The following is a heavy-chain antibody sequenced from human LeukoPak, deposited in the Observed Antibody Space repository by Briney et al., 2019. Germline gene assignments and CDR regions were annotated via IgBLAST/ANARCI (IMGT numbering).Heavy chain of an antibody. CDR2: ISWNSGSI. Sequence: PGGSLGLSCAASGFTFDDYAMHWVRQAPGKGLEWVSGISWNSGSIGYADSVKGRFTISRDNAKNSLYLQMNSLRAEDTAVYYCARTPRREMATRWGYYFDYWGQGTMVTVSS. V-gene: IGHV3-9*01. D-gene: IGHD5-24*01. CDR3: ARTPRREMATRWGYYFDY. J-gene: IGHJ4*03. CDR1: GFTFDDYA.